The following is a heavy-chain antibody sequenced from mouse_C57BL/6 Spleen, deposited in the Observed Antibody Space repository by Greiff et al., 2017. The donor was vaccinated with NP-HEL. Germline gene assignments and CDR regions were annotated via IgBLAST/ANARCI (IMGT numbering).Heavy chain of an antibody. J-gene: IGHJ2*01. CDR1: GYTFTSYW. CDR2: IDPSDRET. V-gene: IGHV1-52*01. D-gene: IGHD2-4*01. Sequence: QVQLQQPGAELVRPGSSVKLSCKASGYTFTSYWMHGVKPRPIQGLEWIGNIDPSDRETHYNQKFKDKATLTVDKSSSTTYMQRSRLTSADAAVYYCARRGDYDAGDYFDYWGQGTTLTVAS. CDR3: ARRGDYDAGDYFDY.